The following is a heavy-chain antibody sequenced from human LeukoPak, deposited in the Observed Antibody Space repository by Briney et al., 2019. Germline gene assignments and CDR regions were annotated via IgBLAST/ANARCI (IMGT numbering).Heavy chain of an antibody. V-gene: IGHV4-39*07. Sequence: SETLSLTCNVSGGSISSSSFYWGWIRQPPGKGLEWIGTIYHSGSAYSNPSLKSRVTMSVDTSKNQFSLNLSSVTAADTAVYYCARVGYYPDYYMDVWGKGTTVTVSS. CDR3: ARVGYYPDYYMDV. J-gene: IGHJ6*03. CDR1: GGSISSSSFY. CDR2: IYHSGSA. D-gene: IGHD3-10*01.